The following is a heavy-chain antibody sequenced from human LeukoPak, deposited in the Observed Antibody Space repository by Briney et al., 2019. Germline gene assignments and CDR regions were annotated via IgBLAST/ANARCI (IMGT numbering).Heavy chain of an antibody. Sequence: PSETLSLTCAVYGGSFSGYYWSWIRQPPGKGLEWIGEINHSGSTNYNPSLKSRVTISVDTSKNQFSQKLSSVTAADTAVYYCARWLLLTDAFDIWGQGTMVTVSS. CDR3: ARWLLLTDAFDI. CDR2: INHSGST. CDR1: GGSFSGYY. V-gene: IGHV4-34*01. D-gene: IGHD2-15*01. J-gene: IGHJ3*02.